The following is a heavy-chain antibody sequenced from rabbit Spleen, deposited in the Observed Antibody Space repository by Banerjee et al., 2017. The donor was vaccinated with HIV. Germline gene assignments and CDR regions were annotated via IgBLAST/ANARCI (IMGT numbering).Heavy chain of an antibody. CDR1: GFSFSNVYY. D-gene: IGHD1-1*01. CDR3: ARNYVNAFDP. V-gene: IGHV1S40*01. J-gene: IGHJ2*01. Sequence: QSLEESGGDLVKPGASLTLTCTASGFSFSNVYYMCWVRQAPGKGLEWIGCIDTSDGDTDYANWPKGRFTISKASSTTVTLKMTSLTAADTATYFCARNYVNAFDPWGQGTLVTVS. CDR2: IDTSDGDT.